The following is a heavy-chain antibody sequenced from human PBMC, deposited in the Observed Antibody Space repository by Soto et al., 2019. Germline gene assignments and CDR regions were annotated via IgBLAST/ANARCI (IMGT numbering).Heavy chain of an antibody. J-gene: IGHJ4*02. Sequence: EVQLLESGGGLVQPGGSLRLSCAASGFTFSSYAMSWVRQAPGKGLEWVSAISGSGGSTYYADSVKGRFTISRDNSKNTLYLQMSSLRAEDTAVYYCAKLPFLEWLSLRDYFDYWGQGTLVTVSS. CDR2: ISGSGGST. V-gene: IGHV3-23*01. D-gene: IGHD3-3*02. CDR3: AKLPFLEWLSLRDYFDY. CDR1: GFTFSSYA.